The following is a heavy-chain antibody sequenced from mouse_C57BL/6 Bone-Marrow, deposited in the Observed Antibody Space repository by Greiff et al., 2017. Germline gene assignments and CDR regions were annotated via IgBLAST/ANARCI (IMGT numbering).Heavy chain of an antibody. J-gene: IGHJ4*01. CDR1: GYTFTDYN. CDR2: INPNNGGT. D-gene: IGHD4-1*01. V-gene: IGHV1-18*01. CDR3: ARVGRALYAMDY. Sequence: EVQLQPSGPELVKPGASVKIPCKASGYTFTDYNMDWVKQSHGKSLEWIGDINPNNGGTIYNQKFKGKATLTVDKYSSTAYMDLRSLTSEDTAVYYCARVGRALYAMDYGGQGTSVTVSS.